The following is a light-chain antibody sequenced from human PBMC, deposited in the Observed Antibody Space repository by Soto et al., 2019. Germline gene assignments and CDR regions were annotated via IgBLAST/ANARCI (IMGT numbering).Light chain of an antibody. CDR3: QQYHTYRT. V-gene: IGKV1-5*01. J-gene: IGKJ1*01. CDR2: DAS. CDR1: QSISHW. Sequence: DIQMTQAPSTLSASIGDRVIITCRASQSISHWLAWYQQKPGKAPKLLISDASILESGVPSRFSGSTSGTEFTLTISSLQPDDFATYYCQQYHTYRTFXQGTKVDIK.